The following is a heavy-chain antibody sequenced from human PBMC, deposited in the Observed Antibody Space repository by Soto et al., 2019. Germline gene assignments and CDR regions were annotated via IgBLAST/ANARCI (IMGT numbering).Heavy chain of an antibody. CDR1: GGSISSSSYY. J-gene: IGHJ4*02. V-gene: IGHV4-39*01. Sequence: QLQLQESGPGLVKPSETLSLTCTVSGGSISSSSYYWGWIRQPPGKGLEWIGSIYYSGSTYYNPSLKRRVTISVDTSKNQFSLKLSSVTAADTAVYYCARSVTAMVHFDYWGQGTLVTVSS. CDR3: ARSVTAMVHFDY. CDR2: IYYSGST. D-gene: IGHD5-18*01.